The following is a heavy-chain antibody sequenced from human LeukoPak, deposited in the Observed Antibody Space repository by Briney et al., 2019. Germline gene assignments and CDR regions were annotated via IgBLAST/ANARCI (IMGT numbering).Heavy chain of an antibody. V-gene: IGHV3-66*01. Sequence: GGSLRLSCAASGFTVSSKYMSWVRQAPGKGLDWVSSIYSGGSTHYANSVKGRFTISRDNSKNTLHLQMNSLRDEDTAVYYCAREGTTDAFDIWGQGTMVTVSS. CDR2: IYSGGST. J-gene: IGHJ3*02. D-gene: IGHD4-17*01. CDR3: AREGTTDAFDI. CDR1: GFTVSSKY.